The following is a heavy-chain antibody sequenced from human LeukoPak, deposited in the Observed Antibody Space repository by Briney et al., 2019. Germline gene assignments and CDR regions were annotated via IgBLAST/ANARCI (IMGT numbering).Heavy chain of an antibody. Sequence: SETLSLTCAVYGGSFSGYYWSWIRQPPGKGLEWIGEINHSGSTNYNPSLKSRVTISVDTSKNQFSLKLSSVTAADTAVYYCARVGRFGELLSHYYYYYMDVWGKGTTVTVSS. D-gene: IGHD3-10*01. CDR1: GGSFSGYY. CDR3: ARVGRFGELLSHYYYYYMDV. J-gene: IGHJ6*03. CDR2: INHSGST. V-gene: IGHV4-34*01.